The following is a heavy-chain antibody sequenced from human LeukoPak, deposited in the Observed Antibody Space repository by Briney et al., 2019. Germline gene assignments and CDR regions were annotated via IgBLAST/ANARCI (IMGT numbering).Heavy chain of an antibody. D-gene: IGHD4-11*01. CDR3: AKDFQY. CDR1: GFSISNYA. CDR2: ISGSGGTT. J-gene: IGHJ4*02. Sequence: PGGSLRLSCAASGFSISNYAMSWVRQAPGKGLEWVSGISGSGGTTYYADSVKGRFTISRDNSENTMYLQMKSLRAEDTALYYCAKDFQYWGQGTLVTVSS. V-gene: IGHV3-23*01.